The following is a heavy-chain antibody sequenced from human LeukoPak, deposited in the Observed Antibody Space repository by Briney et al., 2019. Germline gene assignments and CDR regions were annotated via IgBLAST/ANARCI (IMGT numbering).Heavy chain of an antibody. Sequence: PSETLSLTCAVSGDSISSSYWWSWVRQPPGKGLEWIGYIYYSGSTYYNPSLKSRVTISVDTSKNQFSLKLSSVTAADTAVYYCALSSGHHDAFDIWGQGTMVTVSS. V-gene: IGHV4-30-4*01. J-gene: IGHJ3*02. CDR2: IYYSGST. D-gene: IGHD2/OR15-2a*01. CDR3: ALSSGHHDAFDI. CDR1: GDSISSSYW.